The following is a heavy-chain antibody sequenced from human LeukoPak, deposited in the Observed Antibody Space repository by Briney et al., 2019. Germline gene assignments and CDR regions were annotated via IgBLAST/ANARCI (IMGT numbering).Heavy chain of an antibody. Sequence: PGGSLRLSCAASGFTFSSYWMSWVRQAPGKGLEWVANIKQDGSAKYYVDSVKGRFTISRDNAKNSLYLQMNSLRAEDTAMYYCARDPWAYCSSTSCYFGPIDPWGQGTLVTVSS. CDR1: GFTFSSYW. CDR3: ARDPWAYCSSTSCYFGPIDP. V-gene: IGHV3-7*01. J-gene: IGHJ5*02. CDR2: IKQDGSAK. D-gene: IGHD2-2*01.